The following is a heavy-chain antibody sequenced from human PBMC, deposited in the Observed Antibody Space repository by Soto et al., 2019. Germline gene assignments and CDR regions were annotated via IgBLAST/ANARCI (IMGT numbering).Heavy chain of an antibody. J-gene: IGHJ4*02. CDR1: GFSFRDFS. Sequence: EVQLLESGGDLVQPGGSLRLSCAASGFSFRDFSMNWFRQAPGKGLEWVSFIDLSGTTTYYRDSVKGRFTMSKDKSRKTVYLQMNSRRVEDTAIYYCAKDRVPDGIYSSDYWGQGVLVTVSS. V-gene: IGHV3-23*01. CDR3: AKDRVPDGIYSSDY. D-gene: IGHD2-15*01. CDR2: IDLSGTTT.